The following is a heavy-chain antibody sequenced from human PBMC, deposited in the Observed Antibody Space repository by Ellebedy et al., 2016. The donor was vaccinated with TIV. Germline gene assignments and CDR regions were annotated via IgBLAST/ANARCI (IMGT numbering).Heavy chain of an antibody. CDR3: ARAIGAGDGT. J-gene: IGHJ5*02. CDR1: GFTFSSYW. CDR2: IKQDGSDK. Sequence: GESLKISXAASGFTFSSYWMSWVRQAPGKGLEWVANIKQDGSDKYYVDSVKGRFTISRDNAESSLDLQMNSLRVEDTAVYYCARAIGAGDGTWGQGALVTVSS. V-gene: IGHV3-7*01. D-gene: IGHD2-15*01.